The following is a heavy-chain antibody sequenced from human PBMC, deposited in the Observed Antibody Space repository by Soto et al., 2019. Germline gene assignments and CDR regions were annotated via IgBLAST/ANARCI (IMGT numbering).Heavy chain of an antibody. J-gene: IGHJ4*02. CDR2: SYYSGST. D-gene: IGHD3-3*01. Sequence: SGTFYVTFSVSEQSNNGYYWGSMQRHPGKGLEWIGYSYYSGSTNYNPSLKSRVTISVDTSKNQFSLKLSSVTAADTAVYYCARGTDFWSGAFFDYWGQGNLVSGSS. CDR1: EQSNNGYY. CDR3: ARGTDFWSGAFFDY. V-gene: IGHV4-59*01.